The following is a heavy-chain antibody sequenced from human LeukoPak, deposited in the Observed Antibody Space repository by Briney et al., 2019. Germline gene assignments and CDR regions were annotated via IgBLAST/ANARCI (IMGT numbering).Heavy chain of an antibody. Sequence: GGSLRLSCATSGFTFSSYGIHWVRQAPGKGMEWVAVVSNDGRNEYYADSVQGRFSISRDNSKNTVYLQMNSLRAEDTAVYYCARDSASTPLDYWGQGTLITVSS. CDR1: GFTFSSYG. D-gene: IGHD1-26*01. J-gene: IGHJ4*02. CDR3: ARDSASTPLDY. V-gene: IGHV3-33*01. CDR2: VSNDGRNE.